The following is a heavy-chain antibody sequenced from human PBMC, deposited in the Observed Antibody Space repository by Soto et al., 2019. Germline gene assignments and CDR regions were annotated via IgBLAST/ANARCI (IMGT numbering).Heavy chain of an antibody. CDR1: GYSFTSYW. Sequence: GESLKITCKGSGYSFTSYWIGWVRQMPGKGLEWMGIIYPGDSDTRYSPSFQGQVTISAAKSISTAYLQWSSLKASDTAMYYCARQSAVTTSWFNPWGQGTLDTVS. CDR2: IYPGDSDT. CDR3: ARQSAVTTSWFNP. D-gene: IGHD4-17*01. J-gene: IGHJ5*02. V-gene: IGHV5-51*01.